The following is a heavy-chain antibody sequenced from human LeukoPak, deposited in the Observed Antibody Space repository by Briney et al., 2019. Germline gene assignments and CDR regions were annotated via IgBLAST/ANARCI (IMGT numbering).Heavy chain of an antibody. CDR1: GFTFSSYA. J-gene: IGHJ4*02. CDR2: ISGSGGST. D-gene: IGHD5-24*01. V-gene: IGHV3-23*01. Sequence: PGGSLRLSCAASGFTFSSYAMSWVRQAPGKGLEWVSAISGSGGSTYYADSVKGRFTISRDNSKNTLYLQMNSLRAEDTAVYYCARSRDGYNYGYFDYWGQGTLVTVSS. CDR3: ARSRDGYNYGYFDY.